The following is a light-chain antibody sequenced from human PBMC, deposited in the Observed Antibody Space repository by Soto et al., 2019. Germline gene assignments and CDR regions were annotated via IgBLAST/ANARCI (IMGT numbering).Light chain of an antibody. Sequence: QSVLTQPPSVSAAPGQRVTISCSGSNSNIGNNYVSWYQQFPGTAPKLLIYDDSERPSGIPDRFSGSKSGTSATLGITGLQTGDEADYYCGTWDNSLTAVVFGGGTKLTVL. J-gene: IGLJ2*01. V-gene: IGLV1-51*01. CDR1: NSNIGNNY. CDR3: GTWDNSLTAVV. CDR2: DDS.